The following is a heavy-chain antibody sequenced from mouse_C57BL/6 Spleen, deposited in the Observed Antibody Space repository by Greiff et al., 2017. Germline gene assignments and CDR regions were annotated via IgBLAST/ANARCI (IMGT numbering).Heavy chain of an antibody. CDR3: ARYPSSYDNNYDYAMDY. CDR1: GYTFTSYW. V-gene: IGHV1-64*01. D-gene: IGHD2-5*01. Sequence: QVQLQQPGAELVKPGASVKLSCKASGYTFTSYWMHWVKQRPGQGLEWIGMIHPNSGSTNYNEKFKSKATLTVDKSSSTAYMQLSSLTSEDSAVYYYARYPSSYDNNYDYAMDYWGQGTSVTVSS. J-gene: IGHJ4*01. CDR2: IHPNSGST.